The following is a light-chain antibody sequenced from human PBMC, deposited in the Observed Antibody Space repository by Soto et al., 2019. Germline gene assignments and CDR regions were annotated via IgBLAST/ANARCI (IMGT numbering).Light chain of an antibody. CDR2: GAS. CDR3: QQYATSARLS. CDR1: QSVSTNY. J-gene: IGKJ3*01. V-gene: IGKV3-20*01. Sequence: EIMLTQSPGTLSWSPGERATLSCRASQSVSTNYLAWYQHKPGQAPRLLIYGASSRANGIPDRFSGSGSGTDFTLTINRLEPEDFAVYYCQQYATSARLSFGPGTKVDI.